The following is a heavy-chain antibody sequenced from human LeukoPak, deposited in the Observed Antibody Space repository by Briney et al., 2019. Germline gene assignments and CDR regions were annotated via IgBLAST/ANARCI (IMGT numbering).Heavy chain of an antibody. V-gene: IGHV1-18*01. CDR3: ARVPDYYGSGQYYFDY. Sequence: ASVKVSYKASGYTFTSYGISWVRQAPGQGLEWMGWISAYNGNTNYAQKLQGRVTMTTDTSTSTAYMELRSLRSDDTAVYYCARVPDYYGSGQYYFDYWGQGTLVTVSS. D-gene: IGHD3-10*01. J-gene: IGHJ4*02. CDR2: ISAYNGNT. CDR1: GYTFTSYG.